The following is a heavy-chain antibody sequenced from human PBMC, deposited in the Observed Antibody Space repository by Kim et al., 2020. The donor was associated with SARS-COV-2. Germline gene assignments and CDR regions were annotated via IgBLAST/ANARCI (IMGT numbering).Heavy chain of an antibody. CDR2: MNADGNGA. V-gene: IGHV3-74*01. CDR1: GFTFASYR. CDR3: GRGYYHMDV. Sequence: GGSLRLSCAASGFTFASYRVHWVRQAPGKGLEWVSMMNADGNGANYADSVRGRLTLSRDTAKNTVYLQMNSLSAGDTAVYYCGRGYYHMDVWGQGTTVTVSS. J-gene: IGHJ6*02.